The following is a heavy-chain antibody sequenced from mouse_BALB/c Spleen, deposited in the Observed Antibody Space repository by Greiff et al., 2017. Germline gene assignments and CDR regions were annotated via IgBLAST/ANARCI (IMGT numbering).Heavy chain of an antibody. V-gene: IGHV1-87*01. J-gene: IGHJ2*01. Sequence: VQLQQSGAELARPGASVKLSCKASGYTFTSYWMQWVNQRPGQGLEWIGAINPGDGDTRYNQKFKGKATLTADKSYSTVYMQLSSLASEDSAVYYCARRYGGSLFDYWGQGTTLTVSS. CDR1: GYTFTSYW. D-gene: IGHD1-1*01. CDR2: INPGDGDT. CDR3: ARRYGGSLFDY.